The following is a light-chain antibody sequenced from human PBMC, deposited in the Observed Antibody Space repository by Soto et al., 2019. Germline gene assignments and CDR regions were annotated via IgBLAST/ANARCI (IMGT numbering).Light chain of an antibody. V-gene: IGKV3-20*01. J-gene: IGKJ5*01. Sequence: EIVMTHSPVTLSVSPLEIATLSFRASQSVNSNLAWYQQKPGQAPRLLIYGASSRATGIPDRFSGSGSGTDFTLTISRLEPEDFAVYYCQQYGSSPITFGQGTRLEIK. CDR3: QQYGSSPIT. CDR2: GAS. CDR1: QSVNSN.